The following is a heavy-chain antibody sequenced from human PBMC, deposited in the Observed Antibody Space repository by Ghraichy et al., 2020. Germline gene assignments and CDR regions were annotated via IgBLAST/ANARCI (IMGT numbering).Heavy chain of an antibody. V-gene: IGHV3-33*01. CDR2: IWYDGSNK. CDR1: GFTFSSYG. Sequence: GGSLRLSCAASGFTFSSYGMHWVRQAPGKGLEWVAVIWYDGSNKYYADSVKGRFTISRDNSKNTLYLQMNSLRAEDTAVYYCARYCTNGVCRGGDAFDIWGQGTMVTVSS. J-gene: IGHJ3*02. D-gene: IGHD2-8*01. CDR3: ARYCTNGVCRGGDAFDI.